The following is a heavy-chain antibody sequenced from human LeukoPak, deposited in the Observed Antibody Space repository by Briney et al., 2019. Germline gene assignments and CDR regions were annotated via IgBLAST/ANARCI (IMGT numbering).Heavy chain of an antibody. Sequence: GGSLRLSCAASGFTLSSFPMSWVRQAPGKGLEWVSVISGSGAITYYADSVRGRFTISRDNSKNFLYLQMNSLRTEDTALYYCVKDRTEYFHDWGQGTLVTVSS. CDR2: ISGSGAIT. CDR1: GFTLSSFP. CDR3: VKDRTEYFHD. J-gene: IGHJ1*01. V-gene: IGHV3-23*01. D-gene: IGHD1-14*01.